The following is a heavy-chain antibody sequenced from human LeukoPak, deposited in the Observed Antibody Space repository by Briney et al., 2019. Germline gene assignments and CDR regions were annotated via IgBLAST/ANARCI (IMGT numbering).Heavy chain of an antibody. Sequence: SETLSLTCTVSGASISTSYWYWIRQPPGKGLECFGYIHYSGDINYNPSLKSRVTISAYTSKTQLSLKLSSVTAADTAVYYCARVGCSGGSCYPDYWGQGTLVTVSS. V-gene: IGHV4-59*01. CDR2: IHYSGDI. J-gene: IGHJ4*02. D-gene: IGHD2-15*01. CDR3: ARVGCSGGSCYPDY. CDR1: GASISTSY.